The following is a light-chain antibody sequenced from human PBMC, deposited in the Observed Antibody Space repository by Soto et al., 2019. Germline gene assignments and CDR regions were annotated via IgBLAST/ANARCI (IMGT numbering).Light chain of an antibody. V-gene: IGKV3-20*01. CDR2: GAS. CDR1: QSVISNF. CDR3: QQYGRYLT. J-gene: IGKJ1*01. Sequence: EIVLTQSPGSLSLSPGERATLSCRASQSVISNFLAWYQQKPGQAPRVLIFGASSSAPGFTDRFSGSGSGTDFTVTISRLEPEDFAVYFCQQYGRYLTFGQGIKGET.